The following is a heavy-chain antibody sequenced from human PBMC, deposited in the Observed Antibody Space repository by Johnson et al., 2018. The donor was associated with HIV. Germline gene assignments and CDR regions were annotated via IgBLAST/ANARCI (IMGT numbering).Heavy chain of an antibody. V-gene: IGHV3-9*01. CDR2: ISWNSGSI. J-gene: IGHJ3*02. CDR1: GFTFDDYA. D-gene: IGHD2-15*01. Sequence: AASGFTFDDYAMHWVRQAPGKGLEWVSGISWNSGSIGYADSVKGRFTISRDNAKNSLYLQMNSLRAEDTALYYCAASPEDLRAFDIWGQGTMVTVSS. CDR3: AASPEDLRAFDI.